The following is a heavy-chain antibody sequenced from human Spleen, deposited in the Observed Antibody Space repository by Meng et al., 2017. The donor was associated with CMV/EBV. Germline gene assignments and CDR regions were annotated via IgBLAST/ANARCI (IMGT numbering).Heavy chain of an antibody. J-gene: IGHJ5*02. CDR3: ARDIGMRSIVGATTWFDL. Sequence: TFTGYYMHWVRQAPGQGLEWMGWINPNSGGTNYAQKFQGRVTMTRDTSISTAYMELSRLRSDDTAVYYCARDIGMRSIVGATTWFDLWGQGTLVTVSS. CDR1: TFTGYY. V-gene: IGHV1-2*02. CDR2: INPNSGGT. D-gene: IGHD1-26*01.